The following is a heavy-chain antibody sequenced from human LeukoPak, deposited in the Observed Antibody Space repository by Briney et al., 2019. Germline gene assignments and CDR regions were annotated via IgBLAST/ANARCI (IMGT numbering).Heavy chain of an antibody. D-gene: IGHD2-2*01. V-gene: IGHV1-69*13. Sequence: ASVKVSCKASGGTCSSYAISWVRQAPGQGLEWMGGIIPIFGTANYAQKFQGRVTITADESTSTAYMELSSLRSEDTAVYYCARDSHCSSTSCYAEAFDIWGQGTMVTVSS. J-gene: IGHJ3*02. CDR2: IIPIFGTA. CDR1: GGTCSSYA. CDR3: ARDSHCSSTSCYAEAFDI.